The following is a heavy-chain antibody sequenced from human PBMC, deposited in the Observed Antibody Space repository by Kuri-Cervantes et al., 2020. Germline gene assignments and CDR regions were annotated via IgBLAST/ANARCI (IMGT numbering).Heavy chain of an antibody. J-gene: IGHJ4*02. V-gene: IGHV3-30*04. CDR3: AKDSY. CDR1: GFTFSSYA. CDR2: ISYDGSNK. Sequence: GESLKISCAASGFTFSSYAMHWVRQAPGKGLEWVAVISYDGSNKYYADSVKGRFTISRDNSKNTLYLQMNSLRAEDTAVYYCAKDSYWGQGTLVPSPQ.